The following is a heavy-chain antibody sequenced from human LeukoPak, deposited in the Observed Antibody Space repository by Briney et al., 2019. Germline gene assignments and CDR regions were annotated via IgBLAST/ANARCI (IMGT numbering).Heavy chain of an antibody. CDR3: AKDMWYYGSGSYYISPSDY. Sequence: GGSLRLSCAASGFRFEDCAMRWVRQAPAKGLEWVSVISGDDGSTYYADSVKGRFTISRDNSKNSLFLQMKSLRTEDTALYYCAKDMWYYGSGSYYISPSDYWGQGTLVTVSS. V-gene: IGHV3-43*02. CDR1: GFRFEDCA. D-gene: IGHD3-10*01. J-gene: IGHJ4*02. CDR2: ISGDDGST.